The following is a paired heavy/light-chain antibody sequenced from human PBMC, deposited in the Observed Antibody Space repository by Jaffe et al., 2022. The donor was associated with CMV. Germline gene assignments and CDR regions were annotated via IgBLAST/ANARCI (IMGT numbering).Light chain of an antibody. CDR2: DTS. J-gene: IGLJ3*02. CDR1: TGAVTSGHY. V-gene: IGLV7-46*01. CDR3: LLSYNGAGV. Sequence: QAVVTQEPSLTVSPGGTVTLTCDSSTGAVTSGHYPYWFQQKPGQAPRTLIYDTSNKHSWTPARFSGSLLGGKAALTLSGAQPEDEAEYYCLLSYNGAGVFGGGTKLTVL.
Heavy chain of an antibody. Sequence: DVQLVESGGGLVQPGGSLKLSCAASGFTFSGSAMHWVRQASGKGLEWVGRIRTKVNNYATAYAASVTGRFTISRDDSKNTAYLQMNSLKTEDTAVYYCTGSLGFCSSTSCGYWGQGTLVTVSS. D-gene: IGHD2-2*01. CDR2: IRTKVNNYAT. CDR1: GFTFSGSA. V-gene: IGHV3-73*01. J-gene: IGHJ4*02. CDR3: TGSLGFCSSTSCGY.